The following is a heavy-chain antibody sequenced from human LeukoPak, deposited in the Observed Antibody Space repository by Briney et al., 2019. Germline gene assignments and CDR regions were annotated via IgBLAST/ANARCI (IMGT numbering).Heavy chain of an antibody. Sequence: ASVKVSCKASGYTFTSYDINWVRQATGQGLEWMGWMNPNSGNTGYAQKFQGRVTMTRNTSISTAYMELSSLRSEDTAVYYCARGHYYYYGMDVWGQGTTVTVPS. V-gene: IGHV1-8*01. CDR2: MNPNSGNT. J-gene: IGHJ6*02. CDR3: ARGHYYYYGMDV. CDR1: GYTFTSYD.